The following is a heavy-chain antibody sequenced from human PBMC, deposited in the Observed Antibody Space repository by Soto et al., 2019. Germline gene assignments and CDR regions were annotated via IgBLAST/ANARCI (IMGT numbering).Heavy chain of an antibody. CDR1: GYTFTSYA. CDR2: INAGNGNT. V-gene: IGHV1-3*01. J-gene: IGHJ6*03. D-gene: IGHD5-12*01. CDR3: ARGVATNSYYYYYYYMDV. Sequence: VQLVQSGAEVKKPGASVKVSCKASGYTFTSYAMHWVRQAPGQRLEWMGWINAGNGNTKYSQKFQGRVTITRDTSASTAYMELSSLRSEDTAVYYCARGVATNSYYYYYYYMDVWGKGTTVTVSS.